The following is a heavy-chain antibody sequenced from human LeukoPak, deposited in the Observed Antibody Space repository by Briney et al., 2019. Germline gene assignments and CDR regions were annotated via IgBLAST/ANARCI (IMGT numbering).Heavy chain of an antibody. V-gene: IGHV3-74*01. CDR3: ARVAVGSYDWFDP. CDR2: INSDGSRT. J-gene: IGHJ5*02. CDR1: GFTFSSYW. Sequence: GGSLRLSCAASGFTFSSYWMHWVRQAPGRGLVWVSRINSDGSRTSYADSVKGRFTISRDNAKNTLYLQMNSLRADDTAVYYSARVAVGSYDWFDPWGQGTLVTVSS. D-gene: IGHD1-26*01.